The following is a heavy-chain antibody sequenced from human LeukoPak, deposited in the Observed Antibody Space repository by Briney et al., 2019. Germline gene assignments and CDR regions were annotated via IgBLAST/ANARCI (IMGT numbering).Heavy chain of an antibody. CDR1: GFTFSNYD. CDR3: ARRSPNYYFDY. V-gene: IGHV3-21*01. J-gene: IGHJ4*02. Sequence: GGSLRLSCAASGFTFSNYDMNWVRQAPGKGLEWVSSISSSNNYIYYADSVKGRFTISRDNAKNSLYLQMNSLRAEDTAVYYCARRSPNYYFDYWGQGTPVTVSS. CDR2: ISSSNNYI.